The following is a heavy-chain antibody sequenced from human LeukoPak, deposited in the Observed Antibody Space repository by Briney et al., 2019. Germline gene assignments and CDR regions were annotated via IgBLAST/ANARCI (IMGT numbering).Heavy chain of an antibody. D-gene: IGHD3-10*01. Sequence: GGSLRLSCAASGFTFSSYWMSWVRQAPGKGLEWVANIKQDGSEKYYVDSVKGRFTISRDNAKNLLYLQMNSLRAEDTAVYYCARYYYGSGSPRVDYWGQGTLVTVSS. CDR2: IKQDGSEK. V-gene: IGHV3-7*05. CDR3: ARYYYGSGSPRVDY. J-gene: IGHJ4*02. CDR1: GFTFSSYW.